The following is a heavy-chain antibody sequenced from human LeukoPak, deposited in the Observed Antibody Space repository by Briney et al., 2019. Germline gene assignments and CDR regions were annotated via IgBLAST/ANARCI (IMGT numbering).Heavy chain of an antibody. D-gene: IGHD1-26*01. V-gene: IGHV4-39*07. Sequence: PSETLSLTCTVSGGSISSSSYYWGWIRQPPGKGLEWIGSIYYSGNTNYNPSLQSRVTISVDTSKNQFSLKLSSVTAADTAVYYCARGDGGELKFDYWGQGTLVTVSS. CDR3: ARGDGGELKFDY. J-gene: IGHJ4*02. CDR2: IYYSGNT. CDR1: GGSISSSSYY.